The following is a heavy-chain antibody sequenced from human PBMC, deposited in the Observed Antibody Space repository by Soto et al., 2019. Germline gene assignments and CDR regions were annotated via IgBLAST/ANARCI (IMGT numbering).Heavy chain of an antibody. CDR1: GGTFSSYA. CDR3: ARVKIGSSGYQEYYFDY. V-gene: IGHV1-69*13. CDR2: IIPIFGTA. D-gene: IGHD3-22*01. Sequence: SVKVSCKASGGTFSSYAISWVRQAPGQGLEWMGGIIPIFGTANYAQKFQGRVTITADESTSTAYMELSSLRSEDTAVYYCARVKIGSSGYQEYYFDYWGQGTLVTVSS. J-gene: IGHJ4*02.